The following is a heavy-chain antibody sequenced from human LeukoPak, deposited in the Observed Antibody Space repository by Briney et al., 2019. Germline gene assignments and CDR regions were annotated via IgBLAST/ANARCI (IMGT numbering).Heavy chain of an antibody. Sequence: GGSLRLSCSASGFTFTTFWMNWVRQVPGKGLVWVSLINPDGSTTTYADSVKGRFTISRDNAKNTVYLQMNSLGGEDTAIYYCARDVRGSPDRWGQGTLVTVSS. CDR1: GFTFTTFW. CDR3: ARDVRGSPDR. V-gene: IGHV3-74*01. CDR2: INPDGSTT. J-gene: IGHJ5*02. D-gene: IGHD5-12*01.